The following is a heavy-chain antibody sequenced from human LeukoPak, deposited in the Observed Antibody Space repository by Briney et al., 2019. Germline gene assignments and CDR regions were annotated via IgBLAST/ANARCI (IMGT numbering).Heavy chain of an antibody. CDR1: GFSFSYYA. CDR2: LSGSGIST. V-gene: IGHV3-23*01. Sequence: PGGSLRLSRATSGFSFSYYAMNWVRQAPGEGLGWVSGLSGSGISTNYADSVKGRFTISRDSSKNTVYLQMNDLRAEDTAVYYCAKHISGSSTASFDSWGQGTLVTVSS. D-gene: IGHD1-26*01. J-gene: IGHJ4*02. CDR3: AKHISGSSTASFDS.